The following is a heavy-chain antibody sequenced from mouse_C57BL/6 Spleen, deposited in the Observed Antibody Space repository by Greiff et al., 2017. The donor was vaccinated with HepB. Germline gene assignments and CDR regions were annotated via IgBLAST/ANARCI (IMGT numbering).Heavy chain of an antibody. CDR3: ARYHFDV. V-gene: IGHV1-76*01. Sequence: QVQLQQSGAELVRPGASVKLSCKASGYTFTDYYINWVKQRPGQGLEWIARIYPGSGNTYYNEKFKGKATLTAEKSSSTAYMQLSSLTSEDSAVYFCARYHFDVWGTGTTVTVSS. CDR2: IYPGSGNT. J-gene: IGHJ1*03. CDR1: GYTFTDYY.